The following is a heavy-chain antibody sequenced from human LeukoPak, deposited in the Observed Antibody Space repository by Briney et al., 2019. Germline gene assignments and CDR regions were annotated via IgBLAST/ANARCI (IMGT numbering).Heavy chain of an antibody. D-gene: IGHD4-17*01. CDR1: GFTFSSYG. CDR3: AKAGGDYEPYYYYYMDV. V-gene: IGHV3-30*02. CDR2: IRYDGSNK. Sequence: GGSLRLSCAAPGFTFSSYGMHWVRQAPGKGLEWVAFIRYDGSNKYYADSVKGRFTISRDNSKNTLYLQMNSLRAEDTAVYYCAKAGGDYEPYYYYYMDVWGKGTTVTVSS. J-gene: IGHJ6*03.